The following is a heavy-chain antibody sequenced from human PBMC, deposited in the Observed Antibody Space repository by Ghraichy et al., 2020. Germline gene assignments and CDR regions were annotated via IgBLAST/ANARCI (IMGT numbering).Heavy chain of an antibody. CDR1: GGSISSSNW. V-gene: IGHV4-4*02. Sequence: SETLSLTCAVSGGSISSSNWWSWVRQPPGKGLEWIGEIYHSGSTNYNPSLKSRVTISVDKSKNQFSLKLSSVTAADTAVYYCARTLGSSWYHLKSYNWFDPWGQGTLVTVSS. D-gene: IGHD6-13*01. J-gene: IGHJ5*02. CDR3: ARTLGSSWYHLKSYNWFDP. CDR2: IYHSGST.